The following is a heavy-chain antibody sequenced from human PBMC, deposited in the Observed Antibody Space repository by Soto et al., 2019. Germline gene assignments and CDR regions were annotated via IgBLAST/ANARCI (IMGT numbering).Heavy chain of an antibody. V-gene: IGHV5-10-1*01. Sequence: GESLKISCKGSGYSFTSYWISWVRQMPGKGLEWMGRIDPSDSYTNYSPSFQGHVTISADKSISTAYLQWSSLKASDTAMYYCARQIAVAAGYYYYGMDVWGQGTTVTVSS. D-gene: IGHD6-19*01. CDR2: IDPSDSYT. CDR3: ARQIAVAAGYYYYGMDV. CDR1: GYSFTSYW. J-gene: IGHJ6*02.